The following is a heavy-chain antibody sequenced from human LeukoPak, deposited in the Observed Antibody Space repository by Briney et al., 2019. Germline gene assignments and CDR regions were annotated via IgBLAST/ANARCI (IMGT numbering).Heavy chain of an antibody. J-gene: IGHJ4*02. CDR2: IYYHGST. CDR3: AREYSAFDY. D-gene: IGHD6-13*01. Sequence: SETLSLTCTVSGDPISSYSNYKWSWLRQPPGKGLEWIGYIYYHGSTNYNPSLKSRVTFSVDTSKNQFSLRLSSVTAADTAVYFCAREYSAFDYWGQGTLVTGFS. CDR1: GDPISSYSNYK. V-gene: IGHV4-61*01.